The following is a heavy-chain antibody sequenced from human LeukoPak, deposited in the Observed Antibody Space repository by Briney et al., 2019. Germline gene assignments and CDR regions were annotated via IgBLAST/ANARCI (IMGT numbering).Heavy chain of an antibody. CDR3: ASGGAGKVSLAY. CDR2: FNPNGDTT. CDR1: GYSFNTYY. D-gene: IGHD6-19*01. J-gene: IGHJ4*02. Sequence: ASVKVSCKASGYSFNTYYMHWVRQAPGQGLEWMGIFNPNGDTTSNAQKFQGRITLTRDTSTTTVYMELSNLRSEDTAVYYCASGGAGKVSLAYWGQGTLVTVSS. V-gene: IGHV1-46*02.